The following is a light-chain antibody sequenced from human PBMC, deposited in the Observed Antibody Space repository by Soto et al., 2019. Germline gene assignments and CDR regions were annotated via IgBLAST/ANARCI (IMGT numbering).Light chain of an antibody. CDR3: QQSYSRPRT. CDR1: QTISRY. Sequence: DIHGPQSQSSLSASVGDRFTITSRASQTISRYLNWYQQKPGKAPNLLIYSASILESGVPSRFSGSGSGTDFTLTISSLQPEDFATYFCQQSYSRPRTFGEGTKVDIK. V-gene: IGKV1-39*01. CDR2: SAS. J-gene: IGKJ1*01.